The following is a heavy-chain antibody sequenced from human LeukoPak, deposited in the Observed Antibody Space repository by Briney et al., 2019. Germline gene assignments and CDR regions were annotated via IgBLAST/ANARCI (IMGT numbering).Heavy chain of an antibody. J-gene: IGHJ4*02. CDR1: GGSFSGYY. CDR3: ARGRYYDSSGYSYGPYDY. D-gene: IGHD3-22*01. Sequence: RTSETLSLTCAVYGGSFSGYYWSWIRQPPGKGLEWIGEINHSGSTNYNPSLKSRVTISVDTSKNQFSLKLSSVTAADTAVYYCARGRYYDSSGYSYGPYDYWGQGTLVTVSS. V-gene: IGHV4-34*01. CDR2: INHSGST.